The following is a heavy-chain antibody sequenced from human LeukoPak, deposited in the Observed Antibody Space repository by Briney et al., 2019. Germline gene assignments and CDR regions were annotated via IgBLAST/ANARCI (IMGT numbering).Heavy chain of an antibody. CDR1: GFTFSGSA. V-gene: IGHV3-73*01. D-gene: IGHD1-26*01. J-gene: IGHJ3*02. Sequence: GGSLRLSCAASGFTFSGSAMHWVRQASGKGLEWVGRIRSKANSYATAYAASVKGRFTISRDDSKNTAYLQMNSLKTEDTAVYYCARDRGEGGSYRDDAFDIWGQGTMVTVSS. CDR2: IRSKANSYAT. CDR3: ARDRGEGGSYRDDAFDI.